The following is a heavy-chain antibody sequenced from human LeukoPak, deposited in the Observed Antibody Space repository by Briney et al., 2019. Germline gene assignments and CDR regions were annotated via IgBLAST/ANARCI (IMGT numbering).Heavy chain of an antibody. CDR3: ARDWQLVPFDY. Sequence: GGSLRLSCAAPGFTFSSYWTHWVRQAPGKGLVWVSRINSDGSSTSYADSVKGRFTISRDNAKNTLYLQMNSLRAEDTAVYYCARDWQLVPFDYWGQGTLVTVSS. CDR2: INSDGSST. CDR1: GFTFSSYW. D-gene: IGHD6-6*01. J-gene: IGHJ4*02. V-gene: IGHV3-74*01.